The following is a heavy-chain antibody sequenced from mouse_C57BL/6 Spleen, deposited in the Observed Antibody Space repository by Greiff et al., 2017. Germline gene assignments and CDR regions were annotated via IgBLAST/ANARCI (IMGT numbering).Heavy chain of an antibody. D-gene: IGHD2-12*01. J-gene: IGHJ4*01. CDR1: GYTFTDYN. V-gene: IGHV1-18*01. CDR2: INPNNGGT. CDR3: ARGGDYSYYYAMDY. Sequence: EVQLVESGPELVKPGASVKIPCKASGYTFTDYNMDWVKQSHGKSLEWIGDINPNNGGTIYNQKFKGKATLTVDKSSSTAYMELRSLTSEDTAVYYCARGGDYSYYYAMDYWGQGTSVTVSS.